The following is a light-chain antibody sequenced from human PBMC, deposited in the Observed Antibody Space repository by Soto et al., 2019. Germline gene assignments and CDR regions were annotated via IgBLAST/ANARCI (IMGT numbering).Light chain of an antibody. V-gene: IGKV2D-29*01. CDR1: QSLLHGGGKTY. Sequence: DILITQTTRSLSVTPGKPPSISCNYTQSLLHGGGKTYLYWYLQKPGQPPQLLMYEVSNRFSGVPDRFSGSGSGTDFTLKIRRVEAEDVGIYYCMQGLQTPPITCGQGTRLEIK. J-gene: IGKJ5*01. CDR3: MQGLQTPPIT. CDR2: EVS.